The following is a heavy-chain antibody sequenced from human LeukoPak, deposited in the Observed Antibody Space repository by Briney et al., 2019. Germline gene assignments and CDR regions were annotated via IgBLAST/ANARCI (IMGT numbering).Heavy chain of an antibody. CDR3: ARSREQWLTPFDY. D-gene: IGHD6-19*01. Sequence: GGSLRLSCAASGFTFSSYSMNWVRQAPGKGLEWVSSISSSSSYIYYADSVKGRFTISRDNAKNSLYLQMNSLRAEDTAVYYCARSREQWLTPFDYWGQGTLVTVSS. CDR1: GFTFSSYS. CDR2: ISSSSSYI. V-gene: IGHV3-21*01. J-gene: IGHJ4*02.